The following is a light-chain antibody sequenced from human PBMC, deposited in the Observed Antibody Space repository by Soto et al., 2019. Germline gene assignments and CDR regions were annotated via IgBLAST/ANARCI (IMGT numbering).Light chain of an antibody. J-gene: IGKJ1*01. CDR1: QSVSSN. CDR3: QQYNDWPLT. Sequence: EIVMSQSPVTLSVAPGERGTLSWRASQSVSSNLAWYQQKPGQAPSLLIYGAFTRATGIPARFSGTGSGTEFTLTISSLQSEDFALYYCQQYNDWPLTFGQGTKVDI. V-gene: IGKV3-15*01. CDR2: GAF.